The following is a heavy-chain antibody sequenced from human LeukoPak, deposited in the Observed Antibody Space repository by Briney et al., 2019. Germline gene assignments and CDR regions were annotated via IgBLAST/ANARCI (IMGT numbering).Heavy chain of an antibody. CDR3: ARDFSQGEVRGVTTLDY. J-gene: IGHJ4*02. D-gene: IGHD3-10*01. CDR1: GGSISSSSYY. V-gene: IGHV4-39*07. Sequence: PSETLSLTCTVSGGSISSSSYYWGWIRQPPGKGLEWIGSIYYSGSTYYNPSLKSRVTISVDTSKNQFSLKLSSVTAADTAVYYCARDFSQGEVRGVTTLDYWGQGTLVTVSS. CDR2: IYYSGST.